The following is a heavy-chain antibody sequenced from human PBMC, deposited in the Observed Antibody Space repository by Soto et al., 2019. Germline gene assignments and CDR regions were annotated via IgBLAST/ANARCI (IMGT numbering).Heavy chain of an antibody. Sequence: SETLSLTCTVSGGSLGSYYWSWIRQPPGKGLEWIGYVFYTGRANYNASLKSRVSISLDTSNYQFSLKLSSVTAADTAVYYCAREYTAWPLAYGLDVWGQGTTVTVSS. CDR2: VFYTGRA. CDR1: GGSLGSYY. J-gene: IGHJ6*02. CDR3: AREYTAWPLAYGLDV. D-gene: IGHD2-2*02. V-gene: IGHV4-59*01.